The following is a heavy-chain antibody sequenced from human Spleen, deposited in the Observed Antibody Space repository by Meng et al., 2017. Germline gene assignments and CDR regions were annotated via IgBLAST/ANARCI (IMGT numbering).Heavy chain of an antibody. CDR2: ILPVLDTT. CDR1: GGTFSDSP. J-gene: IGHJ5*02. CDR3: ARGHWFDP. V-gene: IGHV1-69*11. Sequence: QVQLVQSGGEVKRPGSSVKVSCRASGGTFSDSPITWVRQAPGHGLEWMGTILPVLDTTNYAQRFQGRVTITADYMELASLTSDDTAIYYCARGHWFDPWGQGTLVTVSS.